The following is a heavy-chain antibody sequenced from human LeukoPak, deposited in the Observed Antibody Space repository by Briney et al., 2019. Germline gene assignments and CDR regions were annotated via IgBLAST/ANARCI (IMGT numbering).Heavy chain of an antibody. V-gene: IGHV3-21*06. J-gene: IGHJ6*02. CDR2: ISSGSSYI. CDR3: AGYYASYGMDV. CDR1: GFTFSSYS. Sequence: GGSLRLSCAASGFTFSSYSINWVRQAPGKGLEWVSSISSGSSYIYYADSVKGRFTISRDNAKNSVYLQMNSLRVEDTAVYYCAGYYASYGMDVWGQGTTVTVSS.